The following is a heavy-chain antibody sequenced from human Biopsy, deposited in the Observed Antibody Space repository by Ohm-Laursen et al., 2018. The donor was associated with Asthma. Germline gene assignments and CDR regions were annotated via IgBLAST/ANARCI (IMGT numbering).Heavy chain of an antibody. CDR3: ARERAGVLGSYNGMDV. J-gene: IGHJ6*02. Sequence: SSLRLSCSASGFTFSNYGMHWVRQVAGKGLDWVAGVTYDGISQYYAESVKGRFTISRDNSRNTLNLQMNSVRPDDTAVYFCARERAGVLGSYNGMDVWGPGTTVSVSS. CDR2: VTYDGISQ. D-gene: IGHD2-8*01. CDR1: GFTFSNYG. V-gene: IGHV3-30*03.